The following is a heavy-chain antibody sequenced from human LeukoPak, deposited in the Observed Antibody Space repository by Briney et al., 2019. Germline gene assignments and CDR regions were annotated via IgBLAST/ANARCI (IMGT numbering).Heavy chain of an antibody. Sequence: SKTLSLTCTVSGGSISGYYLSWVRQPPGKGLEWIGRIYATRYSNYNPSLQSRVTMSVDASKNQFSLRLTSVTVADTAVYYCAGDRRYFDSSGFYSWFDPWGQGTLVTVSS. CDR2: IYATRYS. V-gene: IGHV4-4*07. D-gene: IGHD3-22*01. CDR3: AGDRRYFDSSGFYSWFDP. J-gene: IGHJ5*02. CDR1: GGSISGYY.